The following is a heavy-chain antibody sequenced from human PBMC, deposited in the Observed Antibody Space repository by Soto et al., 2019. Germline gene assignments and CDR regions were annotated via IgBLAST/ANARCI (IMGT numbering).Heavy chain of an antibody. Sequence: QVQLVQSGAEVKKPGASVKVSCKASGYTFSSYDINWVRQATGQGLEWMGLMNPNSGNTGYAQKFQGRVTMTRNTSIRTAYMERSSLGSEDTAVYYCAINDPRWERHWFDPWGQGNLVTVSS. CDR3: AINDPRWERHWFDP. J-gene: IGHJ5*02. CDR2: MNPNSGNT. CDR1: GYTFSSYD. V-gene: IGHV1-8*01. D-gene: IGHD1-26*01.